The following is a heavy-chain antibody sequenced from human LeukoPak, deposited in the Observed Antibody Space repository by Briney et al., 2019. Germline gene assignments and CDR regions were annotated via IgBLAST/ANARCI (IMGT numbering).Heavy chain of an antibody. D-gene: IGHD6-6*01. CDR1: GFTFDDDT. CDR2: SSWDGGST. J-gene: IGHJ4*02. V-gene: IGHV3-43*01. Sequence: GGLRSLSCAASGFTFDDDTMHWGRQAPGKVLEWVSLSSWDGGSTYNADSVKGRFTISRDNSKNSLYLQMNSLRTEDTALYYCAREISISIAARGGFDYWGQGTLVTVSS. CDR3: AREISISIAARGGFDY.